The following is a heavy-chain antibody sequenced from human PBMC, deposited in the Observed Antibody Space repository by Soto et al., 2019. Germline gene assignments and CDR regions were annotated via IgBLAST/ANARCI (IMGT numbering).Heavy chain of an antibody. D-gene: IGHD3-22*01. CDR2: IYHSGST. Sequence: SETLSLTCAVSGVSISRSNWWSGVRQPPGKGLEWIGEIYHSGSTNYNPSLKSRVTISVDKSKNQFSLKLSSVTAADMAVYYCARFDYYDSSGYLDFGPKWGQGTLVTVS. V-gene: IGHV4-4*02. CDR1: GVSISRSNW. CDR3: ARFDYYDSSGYLDFGPK. J-gene: IGHJ4*02.